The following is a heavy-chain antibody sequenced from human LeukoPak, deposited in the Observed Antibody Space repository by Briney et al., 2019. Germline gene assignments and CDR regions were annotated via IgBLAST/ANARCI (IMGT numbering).Heavy chain of an antibody. V-gene: IGHV1-24*01. J-gene: IGHJ4*02. CDR1: GYTLTDLS. D-gene: IGHD3-10*01. CDR3: ATVKSYYYARGGFYFDD. CDR2: SDPEDGET. Sequence: ASVKVSCKVSGYTLTDLSMHWVRQAPGIGLEWMGGSDPEDGETFYAQKFRGRITMTEDTSADTAYMELNSLRSEDTAVYCCATVKSYYYARGGFYFDDWGQGTLVTVSS.